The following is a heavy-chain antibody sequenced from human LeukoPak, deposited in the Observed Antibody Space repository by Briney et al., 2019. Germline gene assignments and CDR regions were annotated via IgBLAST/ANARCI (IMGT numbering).Heavy chain of an antibody. D-gene: IGHD2/OR15-2a*01. Sequence: PGGSLKLSWAASGFTFISYWLSWVRKPPGKGLEGLPNIKQDGSEKYYVDSVKGRFTISRDNAKNSLYLQMNSLRAEDTAVYYCARVVYFYLYYFDYWGQGTLVTVSS. CDR3: ARVVYFYLYYFDY. CDR1: GFTFISYW. CDR2: IKQDGSEK. V-gene: IGHV3-7*01. J-gene: IGHJ4*02.